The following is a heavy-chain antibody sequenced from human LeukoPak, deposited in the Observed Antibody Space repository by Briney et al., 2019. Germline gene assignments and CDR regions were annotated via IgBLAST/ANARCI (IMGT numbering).Heavy chain of an antibody. CDR2: ISWNSYRT. CDR3: AKDTHSSGYYFFDY. D-gene: IGHD3-22*01. V-gene: IGHV3-9*01. Sequence: GGSLRLSCVGSGFSFDDYGMFWVRQAPGKGLEWVAGISWNSYRTGFGDSVKGRFTISRDNSKNTLYLQMNSLRAEDTAVYYCAKDTHSSGYYFFDYWGQGTLVTVSS. J-gene: IGHJ4*02. CDR1: GFSFDDYG.